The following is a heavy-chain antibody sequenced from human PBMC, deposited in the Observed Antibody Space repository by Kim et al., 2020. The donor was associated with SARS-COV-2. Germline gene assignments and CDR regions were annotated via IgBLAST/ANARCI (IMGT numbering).Heavy chain of an antibody. CDR2: IYWDDDK. D-gene: IGHD6-6*01. CDR3: AHRRGYSSSSENWFDP. Sequence: SGPTLVKPTQTLTLTCTFSGFSLSTSGVGVGWIRQPPGKALEWLALIYWDDDKRYSPSLKSRLTITKDTSKNQVVLTMTNMDPVDTATYYCAHRRGYSSSSENWFDPWGQGTLVTVSS. J-gene: IGHJ5*02. CDR1: GFSLSTSGVG. V-gene: IGHV2-5*02.